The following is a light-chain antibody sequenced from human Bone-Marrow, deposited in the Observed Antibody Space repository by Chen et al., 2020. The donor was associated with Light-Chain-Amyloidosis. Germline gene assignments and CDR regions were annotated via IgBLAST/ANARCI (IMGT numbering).Light chain of an antibody. CDR1: DLPTKY. CDR2: RDT. J-gene: IGLJ2*01. Sequence: SYELTQPTLLSVSPGQTSRLTCSGDDLPTKYAYWYQHKPGQAPVLVIHRDTERPSGISERFSGSSSGTTATLTISGVQAEDEADYHCQSADSSGTYEVIFGGGTKLTVL. V-gene: IGLV3-25*03. CDR3: QSADSSGTYEVI.